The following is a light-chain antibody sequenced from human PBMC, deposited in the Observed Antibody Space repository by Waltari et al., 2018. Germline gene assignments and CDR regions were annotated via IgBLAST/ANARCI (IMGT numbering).Light chain of an antibody. Sequence: EIVLTQSPAILSFSPGERATLSCRPSQSVGTYLAWYQQRPGQSPRLLIYDASYRATGIPARFSGSGSETDFTLTISSLQPEDFAVYYCQQRRSWPLTFGGGTRVQI. CDR3: QQRRSWPLT. CDR2: DAS. CDR1: QSVGTY. V-gene: IGKV3-11*01. J-gene: IGKJ4*01.